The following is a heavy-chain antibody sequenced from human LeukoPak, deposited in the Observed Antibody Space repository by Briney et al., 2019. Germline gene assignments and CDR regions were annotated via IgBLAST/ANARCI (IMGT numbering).Heavy chain of an antibody. CDR2: INPSGGST. D-gene: IGHD4-23*01. CDR3: ARVVTDSGGRLDI. J-gene: IGHJ3*02. V-gene: IGHV1-46*03. CDR1: GYTFTGYY. Sequence: ASVKVSCKASGYTFTGYYMHWVRQAPGQGLEWMGIINPSGGSTSYAQKFQGRVTMTRDASTSTVYMELSSLRSEDTAVYYCARVVTDSGGRLDIWGQGTMVTVSS.